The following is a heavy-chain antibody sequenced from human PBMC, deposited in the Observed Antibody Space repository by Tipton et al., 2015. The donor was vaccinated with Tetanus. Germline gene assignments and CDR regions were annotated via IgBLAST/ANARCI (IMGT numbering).Heavy chain of an antibody. CDR3: ARGSEGGAVAGGVDY. D-gene: IGHD6-19*01. Sequence: TLSLTCAVYGGSFSGYYWSWIRQPPGKGLEWIGYIYYSGSTNYNPSLKSRVTISVDTSKNQFSLKLSSVTAADTAVYYCARGSEGGAVAGGVDYWGQGTLVTVSS. J-gene: IGHJ4*02. V-gene: IGHV4-59*12. CDR1: GGSFSGYY. CDR2: IYYSGST.